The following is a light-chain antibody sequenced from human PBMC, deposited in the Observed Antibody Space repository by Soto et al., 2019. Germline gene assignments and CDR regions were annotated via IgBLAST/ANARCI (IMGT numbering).Light chain of an antibody. Sequence: DIQMTQSPSTLSASVGDRVTITCRASQSISSWLAWYQQKPGKAPKLLIYKASSLESGVPSRFSDSGSGTEFTLNISSLQPDDFAIYHCQQYDSFPRTFGQGTKVEIK. V-gene: IGKV1-5*03. CDR3: QQYDSFPRT. CDR1: QSISSW. J-gene: IGKJ1*01. CDR2: KAS.